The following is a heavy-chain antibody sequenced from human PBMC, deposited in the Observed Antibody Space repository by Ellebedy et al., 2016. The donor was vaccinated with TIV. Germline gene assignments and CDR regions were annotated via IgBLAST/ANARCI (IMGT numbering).Heavy chain of an antibody. V-gene: IGHV1-69*13. J-gene: IGHJ4*02. D-gene: IGHD6-19*01. CDR2: IIPNFGTA. CDR1: GCTFSSYA. CDR3: LYRSGWSAQGDY. Sequence: AASVKVSCKASGCTFSSYAISWVRQAPGQGLEWMGWIIPNFGTANYAQKFQGRVTITADESTSTAYMELSSLRSEDTAGYYCLYRSGWSAQGDYWGQGTLVTVSS.